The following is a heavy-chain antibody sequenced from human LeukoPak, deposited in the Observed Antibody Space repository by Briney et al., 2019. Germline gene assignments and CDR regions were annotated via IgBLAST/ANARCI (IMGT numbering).Heavy chain of an antibody. V-gene: IGHV3-21*01. Sequence: GGSLRLSCAASGFTFSSYSMNWVRQAPGKGLEWVSFISSSSSYIYYADSVKGRFTISRGNAKNSLSLQMTSLRAEDTAVYYCAGTYYYYNGMDVWGKGTTVTVSS. CDR2: ISSSSSYI. CDR3: AGTYYYYNGMDV. J-gene: IGHJ6*04. CDR1: GFTFSSYS.